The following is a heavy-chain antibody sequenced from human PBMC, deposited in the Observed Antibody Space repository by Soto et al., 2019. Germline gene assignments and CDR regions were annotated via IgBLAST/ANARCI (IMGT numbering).Heavy chain of an antibody. V-gene: IGHV4-59*01. Sequence: PSETLSLTCTVSGGSTSSYYWSWIRQPPGKGLEWIGFIYNSGSTNYNPSLKSRVTISMDTSRNQFSLILSSVTAADTSVYYCARAPYGSGTKPYYFDYWGQGTLVTVSS. CDR1: GGSTSSYY. CDR3: ARAPYGSGTKPYYFDY. J-gene: IGHJ4*02. CDR2: IYNSGST. D-gene: IGHD3-10*01.